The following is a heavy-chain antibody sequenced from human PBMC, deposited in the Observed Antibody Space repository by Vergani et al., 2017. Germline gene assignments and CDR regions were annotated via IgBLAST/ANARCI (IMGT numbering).Heavy chain of an antibody. CDR1: GFTFSSYS. D-gene: IGHD6-19*01. Sequence: EVQLVESGGGLVQPGGSLRLSCAASGFTFSSYSMNWVRQAPGKGLEWVSYISSSSSTIYYADSVKGRFTISRNNAKNSLYLQMNSLRAEDTAVYYCASDGASSGWDYWGQGTLVTVSS. CDR2: ISSSSSTI. CDR3: ASDGASSGWDY. J-gene: IGHJ4*02. V-gene: IGHV3-48*01.